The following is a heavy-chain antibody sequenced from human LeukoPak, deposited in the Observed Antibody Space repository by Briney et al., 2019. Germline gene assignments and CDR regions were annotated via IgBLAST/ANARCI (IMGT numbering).Heavy chain of an antibody. Sequence: PGGSLRLSCAASGFTFSSHAMSWVRQAPGKGLEWVSAISGSGGSTYYADSVKGRFAISRDKSKNTLYLQMNSLRAEDTAVYYCAKGLAVAGHFDVWGQGTLVTVSS. J-gene: IGHJ4*02. V-gene: IGHV3-23*01. CDR2: ISGSGGST. D-gene: IGHD6-19*01. CDR3: AKGLAVAGHFDV. CDR1: GFTFSSHA.